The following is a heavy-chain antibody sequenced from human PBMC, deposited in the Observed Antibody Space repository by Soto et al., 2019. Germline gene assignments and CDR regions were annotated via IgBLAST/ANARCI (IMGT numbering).Heavy chain of an antibody. CDR1: GFTFSSYA. V-gene: IGHV3-23*01. D-gene: IGHD2-2*01. CDR2: ISGSGGST. CDR3: AKARELFIGVVVPAAIDY. J-gene: IGHJ4*02. Sequence: EVQLLESGGGLVQPGGSLRLSCAASGFTFSSYAMSWVRQAPGKGLEWVSAISGSGGSTYYADSVKGRFTISRDNSKNTLYLQMNSLRAEDTAVYYCAKARELFIGVVVPAAIDYWGQGTLVTVSS.